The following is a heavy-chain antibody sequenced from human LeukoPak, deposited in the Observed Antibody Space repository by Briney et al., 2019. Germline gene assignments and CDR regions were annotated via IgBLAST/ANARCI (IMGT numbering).Heavy chain of an antibody. V-gene: IGHV3-23*01. Sequence: GGSLRLSCAASGFTFSSYAMCWVRQAPGKGLEWVSAISGSGGRTYYADSVKGRFTISRDNSKDTLFLQMDSLRAEDTAVYYCAEIRSEVVVAATNYWGQGTLVSVSS. J-gene: IGHJ4*02. D-gene: IGHD2-15*01. CDR1: GFTFSSYA. CDR2: ISGSGGRT. CDR3: AEIRSEVVVAATNY.